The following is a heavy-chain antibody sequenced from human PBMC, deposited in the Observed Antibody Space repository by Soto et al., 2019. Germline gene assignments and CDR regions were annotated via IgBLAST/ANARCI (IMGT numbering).Heavy chain of an antibody. V-gene: IGHV4-4*02. CDR3: ARVYSGSYSDY. CDR2: IFHSGST. Sequence: SETVSLTCAVSGGSIRSNNWWSWVRQPPGKGLEWIGEIFHSGSTNYNPSLKARVTISVDKSKNQFSLKLSSVTAADTAVYYCARVYSGSYSDYWGQGTLVTV. J-gene: IGHJ4*02. D-gene: IGHD1-26*01. CDR1: GGSIRSNNW.